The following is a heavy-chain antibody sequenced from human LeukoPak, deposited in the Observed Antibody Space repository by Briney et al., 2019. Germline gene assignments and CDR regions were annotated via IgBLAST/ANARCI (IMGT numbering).Heavy chain of an antibody. CDR2: FDPEDGET. J-gene: IGHJ5*02. V-gene: IGHV1-24*01. CDR1: GYTLTELY. D-gene: IGHD3-10*01. CDR3: ATLLWFGDRYWFDP. Sequence: ASVKVSCKVSGYTLTELYMHWVRQAPGKGLEWMGGFDPEDGETIYAQKFQGRATMTEHPSTHPAYMELGCLLSEGPAVYFCATLLWFGDRYWFDPWGQGTLVTVSS.